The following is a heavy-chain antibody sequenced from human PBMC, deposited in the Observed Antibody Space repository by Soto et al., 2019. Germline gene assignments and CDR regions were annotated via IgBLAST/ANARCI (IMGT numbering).Heavy chain of an antibody. CDR3: AKIPGVVVPAAPPTGWFDP. CDR1: GFTFSSYA. V-gene: IGHV3-23*01. CDR2: ISGSGGST. D-gene: IGHD2-2*01. J-gene: IGHJ5*02. Sequence: EVQLLESGGGLVQPGGSLRLSCAASGFTFSSYAMSWVRQAPGKGLEWVSAISGSGGSTYYADSVKGRFTISRDNSKNTLYLQMNSLRAEDTAVYYCAKIPGVVVPAAPPTGWFDPWGQGTLVTVSS.